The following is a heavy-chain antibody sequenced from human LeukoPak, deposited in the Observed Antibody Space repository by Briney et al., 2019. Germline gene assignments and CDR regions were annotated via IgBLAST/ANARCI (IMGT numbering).Heavy chain of an antibody. CDR3: ARESSIIAIGPLDF. Sequence: PAGSRRLSCAPSGVSFSTSCMHWVRQPPGRGLEWVGFLQYDGGVEYSADLGKGRFPISRHNSKNTLYLQMNSLRAEHTAVYYCARESSIIAIGPLDFRGQGTLVPVSS. V-gene: IGHV3-30*02. D-gene: IGHD2/OR15-2a*01. CDR2: LQYDGGVE. J-gene: IGHJ4*02. CDR1: GVSFSTSC.